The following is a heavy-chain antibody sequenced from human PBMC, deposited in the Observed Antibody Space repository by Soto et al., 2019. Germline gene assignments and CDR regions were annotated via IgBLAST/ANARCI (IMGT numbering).Heavy chain of an antibody. CDR2: INHSGST. D-gene: IGHD2-2*01. J-gene: IGHJ4*02. Sequence: SETLSLTCAVYGVSFSGYYWSWIRQPPGKGLEWIGEINHSGSTNYNPSLKSRVTISVDTSKNQFSLKLSSVTAADTAVYYCARGQKHTRWYFDYWGQGTLVTVSS. CDR1: GVSFSGYY. V-gene: IGHV4-34*01. CDR3: ARGQKHTRWYFDY.